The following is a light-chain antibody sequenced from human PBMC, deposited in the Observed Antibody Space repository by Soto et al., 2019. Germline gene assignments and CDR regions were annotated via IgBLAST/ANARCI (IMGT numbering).Light chain of an antibody. CDR2: GAS. CDR3: QQDNNWPWT. Sequence: EIVMTQSPATLSVSTGGRATLSCRASQSISDTLAWYQQKPGQAPRLLIHGASTRATGFPARFSGSGSGTDFTLTISSLQSEDFAVYYCQQDNNWPWTFGQGSKVDIK. CDR1: QSISDT. V-gene: IGKV3-15*01. J-gene: IGKJ1*01.